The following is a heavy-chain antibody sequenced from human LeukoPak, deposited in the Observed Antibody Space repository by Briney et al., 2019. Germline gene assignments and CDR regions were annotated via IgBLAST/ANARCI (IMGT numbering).Heavy chain of an antibody. D-gene: IGHD1-14*01. CDR1: GYTFTSYD. Sequence: ASVKVSCKASGYTFTSYDINWVRQATGQGLEWMGWMNPNSGNTGYAQKFQGRVTMTRNTSISTAYMELSSLRSEDTAVYYCARGRRAPNWFDPWGQGTLVTVSS. CDR2: MNPNSGNT. V-gene: IGHV1-8*01. CDR3: ARGRRAPNWFDP. J-gene: IGHJ5*02.